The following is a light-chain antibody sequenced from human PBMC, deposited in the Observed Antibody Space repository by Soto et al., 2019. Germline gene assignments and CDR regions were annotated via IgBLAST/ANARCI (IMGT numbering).Light chain of an antibody. Sequence: EVVMRQSPATLSASPGEGAXLSCRASQGIGDTLAWYQHKPGQTPRLLIYDTSTRATGVPTRFSGSRTGAEFTLTINSLQSEDFAVYYCQPHHIWALTFGGGAKVDIK. CDR3: QPHHIWALT. CDR2: DTS. J-gene: IGKJ4*01. CDR1: QGIGDT. V-gene: IGKV3-15*01.